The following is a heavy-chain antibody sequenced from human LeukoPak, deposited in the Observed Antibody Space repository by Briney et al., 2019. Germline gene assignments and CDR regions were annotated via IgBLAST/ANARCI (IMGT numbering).Heavy chain of an antibody. D-gene: IGHD3-16*01. V-gene: IGHV4-61*09. J-gene: IGHJ4*02. CDR2: IFTTGST. CDR1: GGSINGGSYY. CDR3: ARGLGGLYAY. Sequence: PSETLSLTCSVSGGSINGGSYYWSWIRQPAGKPLEWIGHIFTTGSTSYNPSLRTRVTISEDSSKDQFSLNLKSVTAADTAVYYCARGLGGLYAYWGQGILVTVSS.